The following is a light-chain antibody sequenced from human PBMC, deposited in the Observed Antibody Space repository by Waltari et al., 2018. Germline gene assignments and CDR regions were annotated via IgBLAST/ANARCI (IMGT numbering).Light chain of an antibody. V-gene: IGKV1-33*01. CDR3: QQYHNLPLT. CDR1: PDINNY. Sequence: DIQITPSPSSLSASVGDKVTLTCQASPDINNYLNWYQQKPGKAPKLLIYDVSKMQTGVPSRFTGSGSGTDFTFTITSLQPEDFAAYYCQQYHNLPLTFGGGTKVEIK. CDR2: DVS. J-gene: IGKJ4*01.